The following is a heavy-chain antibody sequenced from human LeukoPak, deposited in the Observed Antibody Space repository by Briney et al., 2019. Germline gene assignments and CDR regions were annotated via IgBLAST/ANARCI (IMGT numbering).Heavy chain of an antibody. J-gene: IGHJ6*03. V-gene: IGHV3-7*01. Sequence: GGSLRLSCAASGFTFSSYGMSWVRQAPGKGLEWVANIKQDGSEKYYVDSVKGRFTISRDNAKNSLYLQMNSLRAEDTAVYYCARLADRLAVAGYYYYYYMDVWGKGTTVTVSS. CDR1: GFTFSSYG. D-gene: IGHD6-19*01. CDR2: IKQDGSEK. CDR3: ARLADRLAVAGYYYYYYMDV.